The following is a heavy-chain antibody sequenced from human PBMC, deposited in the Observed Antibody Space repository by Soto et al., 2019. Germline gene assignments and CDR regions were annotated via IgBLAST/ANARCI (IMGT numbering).Heavy chain of an antibody. D-gene: IGHD3-3*01. CDR2: INSDGSST. CDR1: GFTFSSYW. V-gene: IGHV3-74*01. J-gene: IGHJ4*02. Sequence: GGSLRLSCAASGFTFSSYWMHWVRQAPGKGLVWVSRINSDGSSTSYADSVKGRFTISRDNAKNTLYLQMNSLRAEDTAVYYCARGDEYYDFWSGYFYEGYWGQGTLVTVSS. CDR3: ARGDEYYDFWSGYFYEGY.